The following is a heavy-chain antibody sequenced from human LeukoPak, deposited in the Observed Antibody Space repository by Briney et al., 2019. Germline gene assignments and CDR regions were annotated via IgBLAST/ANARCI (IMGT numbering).Heavy chain of an antibody. CDR3: AREDYYNYYYMDV. CDR1: GGSISSSSYY. Sequence: SETLPLTCTVSGGSISSSSYYWAWIRQPAGKGLEWIGRIYTSGSTNYNPSLKSRVTMSVDTSKNQFSLKLSSVTAADTAVYYCAREDYYNYYYMDVWGKGTTVTVSS. V-gene: IGHV4-61*02. J-gene: IGHJ6*03. CDR2: IYTSGST.